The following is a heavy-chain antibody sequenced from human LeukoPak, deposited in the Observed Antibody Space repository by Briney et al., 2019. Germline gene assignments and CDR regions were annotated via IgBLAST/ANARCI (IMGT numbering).Heavy chain of an antibody. V-gene: IGHV3-21*01. D-gene: IGHD3-22*01. CDR1: GFTFSSYS. Sequence: GRSLRLSCAASGFTFSSYSMNWVRQAPGKGLEWVSSISSSSSYIYYADSVKGRFTISRDNAKNSLYLQMNSLRAEDTAVYYCATSLGSGYYSVYWGQGTLVTVSS. CDR3: ATSLGSGYYSVY. CDR2: ISSSSSYI. J-gene: IGHJ4*02.